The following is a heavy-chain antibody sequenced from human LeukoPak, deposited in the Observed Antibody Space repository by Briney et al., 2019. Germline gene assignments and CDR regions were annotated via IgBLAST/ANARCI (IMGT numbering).Heavy chain of an antibody. Sequence: GGSLRLSCAASGLTVSSNYMSWVRQAPGKGLEWVSVIYSGGSTYYADSVKGRFTISRDNSKNTLYLQMNSLRAEDTAVYYCAREGRGYSGYFDYWGQGTLVTVSS. J-gene: IGHJ4*02. V-gene: IGHV3-66*01. CDR3: AREGRGYSGYFDY. CDR2: IYSGGST. D-gene: IGHD5-12*01. CDR1: GLTVSSNY.